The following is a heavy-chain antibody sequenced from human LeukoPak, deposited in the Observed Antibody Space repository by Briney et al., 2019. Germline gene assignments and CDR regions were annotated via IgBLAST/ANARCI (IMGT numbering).Heavy chain of an antibody. D-gene: IGHD6-13*01. CDR2: IYTSGST. CDR1: GGSISSYY. V-gene: IGHV4-4*07. Sequence: SETLSLTCTVSGGSISSYYWSWTRQPAGKGLEWIGRIYTSGSTNYNPSLKSRVTMSVDTSKNQFSLKLSSVTAADTAVYYCARERAAAGTGYHYYYMDVWGKGTTVTVSS. CDR3: ARERAAAGTGYHYYYMDV. J-gene: IGHJ6*03.